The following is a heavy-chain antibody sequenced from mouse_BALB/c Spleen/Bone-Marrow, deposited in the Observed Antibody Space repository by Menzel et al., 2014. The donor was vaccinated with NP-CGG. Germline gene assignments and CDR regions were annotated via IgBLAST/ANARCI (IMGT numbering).Heavy chain of an antibody. D-gene: IGHD2-3*01. CDR1: GFTFTDYY. Sequence: EVQVVESGGGLVQPGGSLRLSCATSGFTFTDYYMNWVRQPPGKALEWLGFIRNKAYSYTTEYSASVKGPFTISRDNSQSILYLQMNTLRAEDSATYYCARDMGGLLFDYWGQGTTLTVSS. J-gene: IGHJ2*01. V-gene: IGHV7-3*02. CDR2: IRNKAYSYTT. CDR3: ARDMGGLLFDY.